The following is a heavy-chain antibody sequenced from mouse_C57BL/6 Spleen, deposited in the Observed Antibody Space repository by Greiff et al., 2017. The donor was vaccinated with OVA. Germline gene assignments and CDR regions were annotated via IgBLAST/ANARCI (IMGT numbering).Heavy chain of an antibody. D-gene: IGHD1-1*01. CDR1: GYTFTDYN. CDR2: INPNNGGT. CDR3: ARGANYYGSSPYWYFDV. J-gene: IGHJ1*03. V-gene: IGHV1-18*01. Sequence: VQLQQSGPELVKPGASVKIPCKASGYTFTDYNMDWVKQSHGKSLEWIGDINPNNGGTIYNQKFKGKATLTVDKSSSTAYMELRSLTSEDTAVYYCARGANYYGSSPYWYFDVWGTGTTVTVSS.